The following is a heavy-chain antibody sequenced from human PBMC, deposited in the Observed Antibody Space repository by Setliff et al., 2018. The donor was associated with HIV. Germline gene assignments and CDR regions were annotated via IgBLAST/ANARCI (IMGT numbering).Heavy chain of an antibody. CDR3: ARAEMATIVAFDI. CDR1: GYSISSRYY. D-gene: IGHD5-12*01. Sequence: SETLSLTCTVSGYSISSRYYWGWIRQPPGRGLEWIGSVYHTGSTYYNPSLKSRVTMSADTSKNHFSLKLTSVTAADTAVYYCARAEMATIVAFDIWGQGTMVTVSS. V-gene: IGHV4-38-2*02. J-gene: IGHJ3*02. CDR2: VYHTGST.